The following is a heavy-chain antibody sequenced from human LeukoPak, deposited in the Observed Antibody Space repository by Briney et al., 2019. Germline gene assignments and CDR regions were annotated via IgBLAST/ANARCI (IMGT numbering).Heavy chain of an antibody. CDR2: ISSSGSTI. CDR3: AREYCSGGNCYNDAFDT. CDR1: GFTFSSYE. V-gene: IGHV3-48*03. D-gene: IGHD2-15*01. Sequence: SGGSLRLSCAASGFTFSSYEMNWVRHAPGKGLEWVSYISSSGSTIYYADSVKGRFTITRDNAKNSLYLQMNSLSAEDTAVYYCAREYCSGGNCYNDAFDTWGQGTMVTVSS. J-gene: IGHJ3*02.